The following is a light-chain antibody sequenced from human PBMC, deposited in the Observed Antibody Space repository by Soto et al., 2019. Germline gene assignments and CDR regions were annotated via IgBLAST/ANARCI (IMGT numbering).Light chain of an antibody. CDR1: SSNVGAGYD. CDR3: QSYDNSLSNYV. V-gene: IGLV1-40*01. CDR2: GNY. J-gene: IGLJ1*01. Sequence: QSVLTQPPSVSGAPGQRVTITCTGSSSNVGAGYDVHWYQQLPGTAPKLLIYGNYNRPSGVPDRFSGSKSGTSASLAITGLQAEDEVNYYCQSYDNSLSNYVFGTGTQLTVL.